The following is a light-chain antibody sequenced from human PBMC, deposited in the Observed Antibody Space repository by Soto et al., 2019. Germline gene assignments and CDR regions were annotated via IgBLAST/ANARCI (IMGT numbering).Light chain of an antibody. CDR2: GAS. CDR3: QQYGTSPRS. V-gene: IGKV3-20*01. Sequence: TMSLSPGDRATLSCRASQSVTGSYLAWYQHKPGQAPSLLIYGASSRATGIPNRFSGSGSGTDFTLTISGLEPEDFAVYYCQQYGTSPRSFGQGTKVDIK. CDR1: QSVTGSY. J-gene: IGKJ1*01.